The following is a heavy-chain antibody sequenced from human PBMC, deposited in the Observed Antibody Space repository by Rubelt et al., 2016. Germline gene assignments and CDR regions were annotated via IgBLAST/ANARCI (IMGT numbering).Heavy chain of an antibody. Sequence: RFTISRDNSKNTLYLQMNSLRAEDTAVYYCANHCSSTSCAYYWGQGTLVTVSS. D-gene: IGHD2-2*01. J-gene: IGHJ4*02. CDR3: ANHCSSTSCAYY. V-gene: IGHV3-30*02.